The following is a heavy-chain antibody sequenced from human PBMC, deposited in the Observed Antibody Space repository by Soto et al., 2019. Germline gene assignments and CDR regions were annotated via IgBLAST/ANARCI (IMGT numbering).Heavy chain of an antibody. J-gene: IGHJ4*02. CDR2: ISGSGGST. CDR1: GFTFSSYA. V-gene: IGHV3-23*01. Sequence: GGSLRLSCAASGFTFSSYAMSWVRQAPGKGLEWVSAISGSGGSTYYADSVKGRFTISRDNSKNTLYLQMNSLRAEDTAVYYCAKDRLLGAVAGTALDYWGQGTLVTVSS. CDR3: AKDRLLGAVAGTALDY. D-gene: IGHD6-19*01.